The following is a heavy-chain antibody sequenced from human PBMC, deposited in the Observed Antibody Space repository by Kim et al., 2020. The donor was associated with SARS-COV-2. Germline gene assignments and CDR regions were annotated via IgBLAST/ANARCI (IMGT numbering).Heavy chain of an antibody. V-gene: IGHV3-30*03. CDR2: ITYDGSNK. D-gene: IGHD3-10*01. Sequence: GGSLRLSCAASGFTFSSYGMHWVRQAPGKGLEWVAVITYDGSNKYYADSVKGRFTISRDNSKNTLYLQMNSLRAEDTAVYYCASPSGAPLDYWGQGTLVTVSS. CDR3: ASPSGAPLDY. J-gene: IGHJ4*02. CDR1: GFTFSSYG.